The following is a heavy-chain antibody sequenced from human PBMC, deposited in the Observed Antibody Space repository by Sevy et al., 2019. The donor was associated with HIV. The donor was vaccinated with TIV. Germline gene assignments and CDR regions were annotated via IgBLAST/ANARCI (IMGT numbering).Heavy chain of an antibody. CDR1: GFTFSSYG. J-gene: IGHJ6*02. CDR2: ISYDGNNR. Sequence: GGSLRLSCAASGFTFSSYGVNWVRQAPGKGLEWVAVISYDGNNRYYEDSVKGRFTISRDNSKNTRYLQMNSLRADDTAVYYCARGLAALPGYYYGMDVWGLGSTVTVSS. V-gene: IGHV3-30-3*01. D-gene: IGHD6-6*01. CDR3: ARGLAALPGYYYGMDV.